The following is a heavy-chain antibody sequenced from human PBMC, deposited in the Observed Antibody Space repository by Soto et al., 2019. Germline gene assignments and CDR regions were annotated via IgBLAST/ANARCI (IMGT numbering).Heavy chain of an antibody. J-gene: IGHJ4*02. CDR2: ISAYNDNI. CDR3: ARDQVGATGDY. CDR1: GYTFTSYG. V-gene: IGHV1-18*01. D-gene: IGHD1-26*01. Sequence: QIQLVQSGTEVKKPGASVKVSCKASGYTFTSYGISWVRQAPGQGLEWMGWISAYNDNINYAQKLQGRVTMTTDTATSTAYMELRSLRSDDTAVYFCARDQVGATGDYWGQGTLVTVSS.